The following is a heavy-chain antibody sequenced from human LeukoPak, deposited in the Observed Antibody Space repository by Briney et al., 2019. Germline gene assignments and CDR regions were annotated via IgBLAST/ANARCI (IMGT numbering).Heavy chain of an antibody. CDR2: INHSGST. CDR3: ARPLGYCSGGSCYAYFQH. J-gene: IGHJ1*01. Sequence: SETLSLTCAVYGGSFSGYYWSWIRQPPGKGLEWIGEINHSGSTNYNPSLKSRVTISVDTSKNQFSLKLSSVTAADTAVYYCARPLGYCSGGSCYAYFQHWGHGTLVTVSS. CDR1: GGSFSGYY. D-gene: IGHD2-15*01. V-gene: IGHV4-34*01.